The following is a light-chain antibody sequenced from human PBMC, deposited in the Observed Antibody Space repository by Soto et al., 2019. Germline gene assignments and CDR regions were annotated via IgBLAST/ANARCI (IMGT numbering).Light chain of an antibody. Sequence: QLVLTQSPSASASLGASVKLTCTLSSGHSSYAIAWHQLQPGKGPRYLMKLNSDGSHSKGDGVPDRFSGSSSGAERYLTISSLQSEDEADYYCQTWGTGIVVFGGGTKLTVL. V-gene: IGLV4-69*01. J-gene: IGLJ2*01. CDR1: SGHSSYA. CDR2: LNSDGSH. CDR3: QTWGTGIVV.